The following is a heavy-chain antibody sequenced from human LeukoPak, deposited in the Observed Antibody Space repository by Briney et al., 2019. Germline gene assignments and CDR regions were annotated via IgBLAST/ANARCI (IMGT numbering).Heavy chain of an antibody. V-gene: IGHV4-34*01. CDR3: ARTMATYYYMDV. CDR1: GGSFSGYY. J-gene: IGHJ6*03. CDR2: INHSGST. Sequence: PSETLSLTCAVYGGSFSGYYWSWIRQPPGKGLEWIGEINHSGSTNYNPSLKSRVTISVDTSKNQFSLKLSSVTAADTAVYYCARTMATYYYMDVWGKGTTVTVSS. D-gene: IGHD4/OR15-4a*01.